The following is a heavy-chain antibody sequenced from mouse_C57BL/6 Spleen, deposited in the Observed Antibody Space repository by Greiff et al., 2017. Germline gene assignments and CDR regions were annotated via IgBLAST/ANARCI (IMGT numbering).Heavy chain of an antibody. CDR2: IDPSDSYT. V-gene: IGHV1-50*01. CDR3: ARKPYYDYDGGFAY. CDR1: GYTFTSYW. J-gene: IGHJ3*01. Sequence: QVQLQQPGAELVKPGASVKLSCKASGYTFTSYWMQWVKQRPGQGLEWIGEIDPSDSYTNYNQKFKGKATLTVDTSSSTAYMQLSSLTSEDSAVYYCARKPYYDYDGGFAYWGQGTLVTVSA. D-gene: IGHD2-4*01.